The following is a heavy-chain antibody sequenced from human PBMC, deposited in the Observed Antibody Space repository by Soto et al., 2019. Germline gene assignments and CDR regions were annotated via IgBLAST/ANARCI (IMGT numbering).Heavy chain of an antibody. CDR3: VRRAEGRPGDGYYYVALDV. J-gene: IGHJ6*02. CDR1: GYSYTSYW. D-gene: IGHD6-6*01. CDR2: INPADSET. Sequence: GESLKISCKGSGYSYTSYWIGWVRQRPGRGLEWMGIINPADSETNSGPSFQGQVTISADRSTSTAFLQWSSLKASDTAMYYCVRRAEGRPGDGYYYVALDVWGQGTTVTVSS. V-gene: IGHV5-51*01.